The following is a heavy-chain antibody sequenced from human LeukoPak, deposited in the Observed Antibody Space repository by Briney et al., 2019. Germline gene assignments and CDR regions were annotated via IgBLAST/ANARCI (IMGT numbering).Heavy chain of an antibody. J-gene: IGHJ4*02. CDR1: GFTFSSYS. Sequence: GGSLRLFCAASGFTFSSYSMNWVRQAPGKGLEWVSSDSVKGRFTISRDNAKNSLYLQMNSLRAEDTAVYYCARDRDYYDSSGYWGQGTLVTVSS. CDR3: ARDRDYYDSSGY. V-gene: IGHV3-48*04. D-gene: IGHD3-22*01.